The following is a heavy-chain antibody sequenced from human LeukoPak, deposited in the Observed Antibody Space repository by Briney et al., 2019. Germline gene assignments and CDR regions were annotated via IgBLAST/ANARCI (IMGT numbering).Heavy chain of an antibody. V-gene: IGHV3-74*01. J-gene: IGHJ3*01. Sequence: GGSLRLSCAGTGVRNYWMHWVRHAPGLGLLWVSSIRFDGGDTAYADSARGRFTISRDNAKNTVFLQMDNLRAEDTAVYYCAKEMDGFDVWGQGTLVTVSS. CDR3: AKEMDGFDV. CDR2: IRFDGGDT. CDR1: GVRNYW.